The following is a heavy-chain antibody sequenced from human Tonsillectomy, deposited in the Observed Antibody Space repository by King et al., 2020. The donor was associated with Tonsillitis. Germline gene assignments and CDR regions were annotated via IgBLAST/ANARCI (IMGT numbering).Heavy chain of an antibody. CDR3: AKDWDYTWILNDWSCVL. J-gene: IGHJ2*01. D-gene: IGHD5-18*01. CDR2: ISGSGGSQ. Sequence: VQLVESGGGLVQPGGSLRLSCAASGFTFSSYAMSWVRQAPGKGLEWVSAISGSGGSQYYADSVKGRFTISRDNSNNTLYLQMNSLRAEDTAVYYCAKDWDYTWILNDWSCVLWGRGTLVPVSS. V-gene: IGHV3-23*04. CDR1: GFTFSSYA.